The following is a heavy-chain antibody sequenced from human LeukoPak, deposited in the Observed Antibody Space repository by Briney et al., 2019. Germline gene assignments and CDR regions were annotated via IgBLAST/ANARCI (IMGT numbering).Heavy chain of an antibody. D-gene: IGHD4-17*01. Sequence: SETLSLTCTVSGGSISSGSYYWSWIRQPAGTGLEWIGRIYTSGSTNYNPSLKSRVTISVDTSKNQFSLKLSSVTAADTAVYYCARGPAGTTWDYYYYYMDVWGKGTTVTISS. CDR1: GGSISSGSYY. CDR2: IYTSGST. V-gene: IGHV4-61*02. CDR3: ARGPAGTTWDYYYYYMDV. J-gene: IGHJ6*03.